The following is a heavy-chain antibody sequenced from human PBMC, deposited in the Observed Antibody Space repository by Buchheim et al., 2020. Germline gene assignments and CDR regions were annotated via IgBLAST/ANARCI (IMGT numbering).Heavy chain of an antibody. D-gene: IGHD6-19*01. J-gene: IGHJ6*02. V-gene: IGHV4-39*01. CDR1: GGSISSSSYY. CDR2: IYYSGST. Sequence: QLQLQESGPGLVKPSETLSLTCTVSGGSISSSSYYWGWIRQPPGKGLEWIGSIYYSGSTYYNPSLKSRVTISVDTSKNQFSLKLSSVTAADTAVYYCASGIAVAGTGYYYYGMDVWGQGTT. CDR3: ASGIAVAGTGYYYYGMDV.